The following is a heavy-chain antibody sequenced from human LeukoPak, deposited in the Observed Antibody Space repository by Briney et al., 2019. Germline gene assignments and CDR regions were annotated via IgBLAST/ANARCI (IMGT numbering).Heavy chain of an antibody. V-gene: IGHV4-39*01. Sequence: SQTLSLTCTVSGGSITSSSYYWGWIRQPPGKGLEWIGSIYYSGSTYYNPSLKSRVTISVDTSKNQFSLKLSSVTAADTAVYYCASLDAKPYIDYWGQGTLVTVSS. J-gene: IGHJ4*02. CDR3: ASLDAKPYIDY. D-gene: IGHD5-24*01. CDR2: IYYSGST. CDR1: GGSITSSSYY.